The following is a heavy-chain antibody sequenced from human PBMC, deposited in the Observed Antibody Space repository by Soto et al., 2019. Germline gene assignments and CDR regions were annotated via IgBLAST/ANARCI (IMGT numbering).Heavy chain of an antibody. CDR2: IYPGDSDT. V-gene: IGHV5-51*01. CDR1: GYSFTSYL. Sequence: GESLKISFKGSGYSFTSYLICWVRQMPGKGLEWMGIIYPGDSDTRYSPSFQGQVTISADKSISTAYLQWSSLKASDNAMYYCPLLGYYGGTSCFGSSLRLLPDPPPIDYWGQRTLVPVCS. CDR3: PLLGYYGGTSCFGSSLRLLPDPPPIDY. D-gene: IGHD2-2*01. J-gene: IGHJ4*02.